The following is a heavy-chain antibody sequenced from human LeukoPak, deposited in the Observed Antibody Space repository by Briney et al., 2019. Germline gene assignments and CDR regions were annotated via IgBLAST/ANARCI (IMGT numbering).Heavy chain of an antibody. J-gene: IGHJ6*02. CDR1: GGSFSGYY. D-gene: IGHD2-15*01. Sequence: PSETLSLTCAVYGGSFSGYYWNWIRQPPGKGLEWIGYIYYSGSTNYNPSLKSRVTISVDTSKNQFSLKLSSVTAADTAVYYCAAELPEHGMDVWGQGTTVTVSS. CDR2: IYYSGST. V-gene: IGHV4-59*01. CDR3: AAELPEHGMDV.